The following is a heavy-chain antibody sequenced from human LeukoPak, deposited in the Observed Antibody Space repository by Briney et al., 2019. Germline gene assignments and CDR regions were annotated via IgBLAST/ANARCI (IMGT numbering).Heavy chain of an antibody. CDR2: IYYSGST. D-gene: IGHD6-13*01. CDR3: AREAAAGTSYY. J-gene: IGHJ4*02. CDR1: GGSISSSSYY. Sequence: PSETLSLTCTASGGSISSSSYYWGWIRQPPGKGLEWIGSIYYSGSTYYNPSLKSRVTISVDTSKNQFSLKLSSVTAADTAAYYCAREAAAGTSYYWGQGTLVTVSS. V-gene: IGHV4-39*07.